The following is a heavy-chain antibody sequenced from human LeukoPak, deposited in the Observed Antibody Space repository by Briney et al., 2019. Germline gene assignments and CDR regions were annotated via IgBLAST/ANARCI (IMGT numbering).Heavy chain of an antibody. CDR2: IYYSGST. CDR3: ARTTEGYAGGPGYSYYYYMDV. CDR1: GGSISSTSYY. V-gene: IGHV4-39*07. Sequence: PSETLSLTCVVSGGSISSTSYYWGWIRQPPGKGLEWIGSIYYSGSTYYSPSLKSRVTISVDTSKNQFSLNLNSVTAADTAVYYCARTTEGYAGGPGYSYYYYMDVWGKGTTVTTSS. D-gene: IGHD5-12*01. J-gene: IGHJ6*03.